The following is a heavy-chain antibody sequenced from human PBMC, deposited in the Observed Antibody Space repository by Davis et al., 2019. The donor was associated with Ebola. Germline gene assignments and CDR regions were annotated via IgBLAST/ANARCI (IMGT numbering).Heavy chain of an antibody. CDR2: INHSGST. Sequence: MPSETLSLTCAVYGGSFSGYYWSWIRQPPGKGLEWIGEINHSGSTNYNPSLKSRVTTSVDTSKNQFSLKLSSVTAADTAVYYCARLSGNPFYYYYYGMDVWGQGTTVTVSS. V-gene: IGHV4-34*01. D-gene: IGHD4-23*01. J-gene: IGHJ6*02. CDR3: ARLSGNPFYYYYYGMDV. CDR1: GGSFSGYY.